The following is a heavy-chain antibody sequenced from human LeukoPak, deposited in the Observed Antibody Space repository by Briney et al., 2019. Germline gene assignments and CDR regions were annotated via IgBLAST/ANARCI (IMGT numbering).Heavy chain of an antibody. D-gene: IGHD1-26*01. J-gene: IGHJ4*02. Sequence: GASLKISCKGSGYSFTSYWIGWVRQLPGKGLEWMGIICPGDSDTRYSPSFQGQVTISADKSISTAYLQWSSLKASDTAMYYCARLQDSGSYRHFDYWGQGTLVTVSS. V-gene: IGHV5-51*01. CDR3: ARLQDSGSYRHFDY. CDR1: GYSFTSYW. CDR2: ICPGDSDT.